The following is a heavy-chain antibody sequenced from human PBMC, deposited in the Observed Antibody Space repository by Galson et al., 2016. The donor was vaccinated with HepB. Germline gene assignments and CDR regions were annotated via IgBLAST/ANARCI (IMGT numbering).Heavy chain of an antibody. J-gene: IGHJ4*02. Sequence: SLRLSCAASEFSFRSYSMNWVRQAPGKGLEWLSSIPAGGDTIYHADSVKGRFTISRDNAKSSLYLHMNRLRDDDTAVYFCARAGVAYETSGYFYGQLDSGGQGTLVIVSS. CDR1: EFSFRSYS. CDR2: IPAGGDTI. V-gene: IGHV3-48*02. CDR3: ARAGVAYETSGYFYGQLDS. D-gene: IGHD3-22*01.